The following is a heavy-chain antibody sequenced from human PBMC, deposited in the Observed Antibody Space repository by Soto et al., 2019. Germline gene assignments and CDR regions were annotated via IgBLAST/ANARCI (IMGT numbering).Heavy chain of an antibody. D-gene: IGHD5-18*01. J-gene: IGHJ6*04. CDR1: GFTFSSYS. V-gene: IGHV3-21*01. Sequence: GGSLRLSCAASGFTFSSYSMNWVRQAPGKGLEWVSSISSSSSYIYYADSVKGRFTISRDNAKNSLYLQMNSLRAEDTAVYYCDRVLEDTAMVRYYYYGIDVWGEGGTVTVSS. CDR3: DRVLEDTAMVRYYYYGIDV. CDR2: ISSSSSYI.